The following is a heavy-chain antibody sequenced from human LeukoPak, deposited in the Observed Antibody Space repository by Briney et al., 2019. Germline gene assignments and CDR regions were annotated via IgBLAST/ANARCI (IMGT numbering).Heavy chain of an antibody. CDR3: AREERYCSSTSCSYYFDH. Sequence: GGSLRLSCAASGFTFSSYAMHWVRQAPGKGLEWVAVISYDGSNKYYADSVKGRFTISRDNSKNTLYLQMNSLRAEDTAVYYCAREERYCSSTSCSYYFDHWGQGTLVTVSS. J-gene: IGHJ4*02. V-gene: IGHV3-30*01. D-gene: IGHD2-2*01. CDR1: GFTFSSYA. CDR2: ISYDGSNK.